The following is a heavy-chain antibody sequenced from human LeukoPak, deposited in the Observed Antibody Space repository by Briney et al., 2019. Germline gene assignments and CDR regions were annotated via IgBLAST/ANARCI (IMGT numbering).Heavy chain of an antibody. CDR2: MRYDGST. V-gene: IGHV4-59*11. J-gene: IGHJ5*02. Sequence: SETLSLTCIVSGGSISTHYWNWIRQPPGEGLEWIGYMRYDGSTNYNPSLKSRVIISMDTSKNQLSLKLTSVTAADTAVYYCARGGECSSEYNWFDPWGQGTLVTVSS. CDR1: GGSISTHY. CDR3: ARGGECSSEYNWFDP. D-gene: IGHD6-25*01.